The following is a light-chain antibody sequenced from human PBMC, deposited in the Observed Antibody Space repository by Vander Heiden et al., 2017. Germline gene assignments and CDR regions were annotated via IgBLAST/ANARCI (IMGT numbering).Light chain of an antibody. CDR1: QSVLYSSNNKNY. Sequence: DIVMTQSPDSLAVSLGERAIINCKSSQSVLYSSNNKNYLAWYQQKPGQPPKLLIYWASTRESGVPDRFSGSGSGTDFTLTISSLQAEDVAVYYCQQDDSTPQTFGQGTLLEIK. CDR2: WAS. CDR3: QQDDSTPQT. J-gene: IGKJ5*01. V-gene: IGKV4-1*01.